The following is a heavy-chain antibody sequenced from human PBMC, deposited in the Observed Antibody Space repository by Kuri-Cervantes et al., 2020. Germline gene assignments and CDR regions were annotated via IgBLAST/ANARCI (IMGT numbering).Heavy chain of an antibody. D-gene: IGHD4-17*01. V-gene: IGHV3-9*01. CDR1: GFTFDDYA. J-gene: IGHJ4*02. CDR2: ISWNSGSI. Sequence: SLKISCAASGFTFDDYAMHWVRQAPGKGLEWVSGISWNSGSIGYADSVKGRFTISRDNAKNSLYLQMNSLRAEDTAVYYCARIYGAYFDYWGQGTLVTVSS. CDR3: ARIYGAYFDY.